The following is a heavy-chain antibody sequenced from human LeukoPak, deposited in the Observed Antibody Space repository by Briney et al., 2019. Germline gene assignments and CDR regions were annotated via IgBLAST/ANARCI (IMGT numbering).Heavy chain of an antibody. V-gene: IGHV3-53*01. CDR1: GFTVSTNY. Sequence: PGRSLRLSCAASGFTVSTNYMSWVRQAPGKGLEWVSLFYSGGHTNYADSVKGRFTFSRDSSYNTLYLQMNSLRVEDTAVYYCARGEYGSGWYRDWGQGTLVTVSS. CDR3: ARGEYGSGWYRD. CDR2: FYSGGHT. J-gene: IGHJ4*02. D-gene: IGHD6-19*01.